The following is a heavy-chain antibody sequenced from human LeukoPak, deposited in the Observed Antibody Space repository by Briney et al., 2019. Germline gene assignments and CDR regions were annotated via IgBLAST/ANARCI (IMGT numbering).Heavy chain of an antibody. Sequence: SETLSLTCTVSGGSISSSSYYWGWFRQPPGKGLEWIGEINHSGSTNYNPSLKSRVTISVDTSKNQFSLKLSSVTAADTAVYYCARGVEMATISRGDWFDPWGQGTLVTVSS. CDR3: ARGVEMATISRGDWFDP. J-gene: IGHJ5*02. CDR1: GGSISSSSYY. D-gene: IGHD5-24*01. CDR2: INHSGST. V-gene: IGHV4-39*07.